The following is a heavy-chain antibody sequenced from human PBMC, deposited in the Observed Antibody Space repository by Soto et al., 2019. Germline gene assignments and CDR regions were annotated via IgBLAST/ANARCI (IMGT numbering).Heavy chain of an antibody. CDR1: GYTFTSYA. J-gene: IGHJ3*02. CDR3: ARGYCSGGSCQGVNTDAFDI. Sequence: WASVKVSCKASGYTFTSYAMHWVRQAPGQRLEWMGWINAGNGNTKYSQKFQGRVTITRDTSASTAYMELSSLRSEDTAVYYCARGYCSGGSCQGVNTDAFDIWGQGTVVTVSS. CDR2: INAGNGNT. V-gene: IGHV1-3*01. D-gene: IGHD2-15*01.